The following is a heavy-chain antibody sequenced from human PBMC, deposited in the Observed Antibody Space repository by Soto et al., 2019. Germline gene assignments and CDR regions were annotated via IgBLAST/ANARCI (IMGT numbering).Heavy chain of an antibody. CDR2: IKQDGSEK. Sequence: EMQLVESGGGLVQPGGSMRLSCAASEFTFSSYWMSWVRQAPGKGLEWVANIKQDGSEKYYVDSVKGRFTISRDNAKNSLYLQMNSLRAEDTAVNYCAREVGLNGWGQGTTVTVSS. V-gene: IGHV3-7*03. J-gene: IGHJ6*02. CDR3: AREVGLNG. CDR1: EFTFSSYW.